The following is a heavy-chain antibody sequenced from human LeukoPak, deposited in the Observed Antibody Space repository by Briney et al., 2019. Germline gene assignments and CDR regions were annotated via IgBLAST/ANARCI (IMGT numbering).Heavy chain of an antibody. Sequence: SGTLSLTCAVSGGSISSSNWWSWVRQPPGKGLEWIGEIYHSGSTNYNPSLKSRVTISVDTSKNQFSLKLSSVTAADTAVYYCARGPGDYYDSSGYYYGFSNYWGQGTLVTVSS. CDR2: IYHSGST. J-gene: IGHJ4*02. D-gene: IGHD3-22*01. CDR1: GGSISSSNW. V-gene: IGHV4-4*02. CDR3: ARGPGDYYDSSGYYYGFSNY.